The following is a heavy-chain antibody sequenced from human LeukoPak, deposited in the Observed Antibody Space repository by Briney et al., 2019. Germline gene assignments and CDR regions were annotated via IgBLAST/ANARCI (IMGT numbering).Heavy chain of an antibody. CDR1: GGSISSSSYY. J-gene: IGHJ1*01. D-gene: IGHD6-19*01. V-gene: IGHV4-39*07. Sequence: SETLSLTCTVSGGSISSSSYYWGWIRQPPGKGLEWIGSIYYSGSTYYNPSLKSRVTISVDTSKNQSSLKLSSVTAADTAVYYCARDSIPGYSSGLLFQHWGQGTLVTVSS. CDR3: ARDSIPGYSSGLLFQH. CDR2: IYYSGST.